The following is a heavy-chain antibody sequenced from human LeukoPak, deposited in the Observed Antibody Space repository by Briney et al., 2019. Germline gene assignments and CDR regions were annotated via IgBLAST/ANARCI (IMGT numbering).Heavy chain of an antibody. CDR3: AGCSGYYYYGMDV. V-gene: IGHV3-53*01. D-gene: IGHD3-22*01. Sequence: GGSLRLSCAASGFTVSSNYMSWVRQAPGKGLEWVSAIYSGGSTYYADSVKGRFTISRDNSKNTLYLQMNSLRAEDTAVYYCAGCSGYYYYGMDVWGKGTTVTVSS. CDR1: GFTVSSNY. CDR2: IYSGGST. J-gene: IGHJ6*04.